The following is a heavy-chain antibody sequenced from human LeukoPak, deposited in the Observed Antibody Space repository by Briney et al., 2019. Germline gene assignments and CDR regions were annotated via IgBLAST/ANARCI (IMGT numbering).Heavy chain of an antibody. CDR1: GFTFSNYA. Sequence: GGSLRLSCAASGFTFSNYAMSWVRQAPGKGLEWVSTISGAGITYYADSVKGRFTISRDNAKNSLYLQMNSLRGEDTAVYYCARDRGVYSRTLEDWGQGTLVTVSS. D-gene: IGHD6-13*01. V-gene: IGHV3-23*01. CDR3: ARDRGVYSRTLED. J-gene: IGHJ4*02. CDR2: ISGAGIT.